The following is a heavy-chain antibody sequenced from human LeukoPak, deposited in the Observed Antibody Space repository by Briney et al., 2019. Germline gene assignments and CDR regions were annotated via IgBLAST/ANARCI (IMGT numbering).Heavy chain of an antibody. Sequence: GGSLRLSCAASGFTFGHNAMAWVRQAPGKRLEWVSALSGSGGDTFYADSVKGRFTISRDNSKNTLYLQLSSLRPDDTAVYYCAKGAPSSSSIFDFWGPGTLVTVSS. J-gene: IGHJ4*02. CDR3: AKGAPSSSSIFDF. CDR1: GFTFGHNA. V-gene: IGHV3-23*01. D-gene: IGHD6-6*01. CDR2: LSGSGGDT.